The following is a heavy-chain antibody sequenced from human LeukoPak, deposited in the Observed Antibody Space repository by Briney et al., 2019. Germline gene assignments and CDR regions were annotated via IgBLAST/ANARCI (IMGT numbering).Heavy chain of an antibody. V-gene: IGHV3-30-3*01. CDR1: GFTFSNYA. CDR2: ISRDGSNK. J-gene: IGHJ4*02. D-gene: IGHD7-27*01. Sequence: GGSLRLSCAASGFTFSNYAMHWVRQTPGKGLEWVAVISRDGSNKHYVDSVKGRFTISRDTSKNTLYLQMNRLRAEDTAVYYCARDPGGTWGFDYWGQGALVTVSS. CDR3: ARDPGGTWGFDY.